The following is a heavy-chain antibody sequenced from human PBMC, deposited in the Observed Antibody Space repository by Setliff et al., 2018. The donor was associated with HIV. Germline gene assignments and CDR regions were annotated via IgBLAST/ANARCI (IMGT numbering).Heavy chain of an antibody. CDR2: IYYSGST. CDR1: DGSISSSVYY. D-gene: IGHD4-4*01. J-gene: IGHJ6*03. Sequence: SETLSLTCTVSDGSISSSVYYWSWIRQHPGKGLEWIGYIYYSGSTYYNPSLKSRVTMSVDTSKNQFSLKLSSVTAADTAVYYCATMYSNYGRYYYYYMDVWGKGATVTVSS. V-gene: IGHV4-31*03. CDR3: ATMYSNYGRYYYYYMDV.